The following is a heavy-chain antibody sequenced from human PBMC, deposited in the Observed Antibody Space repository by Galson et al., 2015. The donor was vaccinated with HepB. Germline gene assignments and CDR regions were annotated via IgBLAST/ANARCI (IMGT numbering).Heavy chain of an antibody. J-gene: IGHJ4*02. V-gene: IGHV1-2*06. Sequence: SVKVSCKASGYTFTGYYMHWVRQAPGQGLEWMGRINPNSGGTNYAQKFQGRVTMTRDTSISTAYMELSRLRSDDTAVYYCARMYSSSSEGRDYWGQGTLVTVSS. D-gene: IGHD6-6*01. CDR1: GYTFTGYY. CDR3: ARMYSSSSEGRDY. CDR2: INPNSGGT.